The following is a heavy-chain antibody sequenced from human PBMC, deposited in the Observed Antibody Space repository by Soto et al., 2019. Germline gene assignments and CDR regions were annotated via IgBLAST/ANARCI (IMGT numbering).Heavy chain of an antibody. V-gene: IGHV2-5*02. D-gene: IGHD4-17*01. CDR2: IYWDDDK. J-gene: IGHJ4*02. CDR1: GFSLSTSGVG. CDR3: AHRPRYGDYVKDYFDY. Sequence: QITLKESGPTLVKPTQTLTLTCTFSGFSLSTSGVGVGWIRQPPGKALEWLALIYWDDDKRYSPSLKSRLTITKDTSNNQVVLTMTNMDTVDTATYYCAHRPRYGDYVKDYFDYWGQGTLVTVSS.